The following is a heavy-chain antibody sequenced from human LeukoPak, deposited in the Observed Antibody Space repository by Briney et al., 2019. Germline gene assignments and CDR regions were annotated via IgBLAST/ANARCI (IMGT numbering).Heavy chain of an antibody. D-gene: IGHD3-10*01. Sequence: PSETLSLTCTVSGGSISSYYWSWIRQPPGKGLEWIGYIYYSGRTNYNPSLKSRVTISVDTSKNQFSLKLGSVTAADTAVYYCARGKTYYYGSGRPYYFDYWGQGTLVTVSS. CDR3: ARGKTYYYGSGRPYYFDY. V-gene: IGHV4-59*08. J-gene: IGHJ4*02. CDR2: IYYSGRT. CDR1: GGSISSYY.